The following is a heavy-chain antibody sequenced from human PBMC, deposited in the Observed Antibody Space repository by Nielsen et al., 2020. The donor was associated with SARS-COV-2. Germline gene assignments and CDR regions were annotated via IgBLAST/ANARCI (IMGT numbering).Heavy chain of an antibody. Sequence: GGSLRLSCAASGFTFSSYSMNWVRQAPGKGLEWVSSISSSSSYIYYADSVKGRFTISRDNAKNSLYLQMNSLRAEDTAVYYCARDLGYSSSWPPKDRDYWGQGTLVTVSS. CDR2: ISSSSSYI. CDR1: GFTFSSYS. CDR3: ARDLGYSSSWPPKDRDY. V-gene: IGHV3-21*01. J-gene: IGHJ4*02. D-gene: IGHD6-13*01.